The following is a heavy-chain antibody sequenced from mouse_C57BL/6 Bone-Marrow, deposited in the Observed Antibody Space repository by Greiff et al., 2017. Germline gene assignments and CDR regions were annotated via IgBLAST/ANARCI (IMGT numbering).Heavy chain of an antibody. CDR3: ARNCVLHCCAMDY. V-gene: IGHV2-9-1*01. J-gene: IGHJ4*01. CDR1: GFSFTSYA. CDR2: IWTGGGT. Sequence: QVQLQQSGPGLVTPSQSLSITCTVSGFSFTSYAISWVRQPPGKGLEWLGVIWTGGGTNYNSALITRMSISTDNSKSKVFLTKNRLHTYYTARYYCARNCVLHCCAMDYWGKGTTVTVSS.